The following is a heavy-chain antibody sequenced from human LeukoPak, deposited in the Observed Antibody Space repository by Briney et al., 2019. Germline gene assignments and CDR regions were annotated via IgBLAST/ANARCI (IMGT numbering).Heavy chain of an antibody. CDR1: GGSISSSSYY. Sequence: SETLSLTCTVSGGSISSSSYYWGWIRQPPGKGLEWIGSIYYSRSTYYNPSLKSRVTISVDTSKNQFSLKLSSVTAADTAVYYCARLSTVTTSFDYWGQGTLVTVSS. CDR3: ARLSTVTTSFDY. J-gene: IGHJ4*02. D-gene: IGHD4-17*01. V-gene: IGHV4-39*07. CDR2: IYYSRST.